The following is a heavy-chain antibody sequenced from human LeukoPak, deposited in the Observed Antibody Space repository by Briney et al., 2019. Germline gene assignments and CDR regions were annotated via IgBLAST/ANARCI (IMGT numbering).Heavy chain of an antibody. D-gene: IGHD2-15*01. Sequence: SETLPLTCTVSGGSISSSSYYWGWIRQPPGKGLEWIGSIYYSGSTYYNPSLKSRVTISVDTSKNQFSLKLSSVTAADTAVYYCAGIVVVVAATTHWGQGTLVTVSS. CDR1: GGSISSSSYY. CDR3: AGIVVVVAATTH. CDR2: IYYSGST. J-gene: IGHJ4*02. V-gene: IGHV4-39*07.